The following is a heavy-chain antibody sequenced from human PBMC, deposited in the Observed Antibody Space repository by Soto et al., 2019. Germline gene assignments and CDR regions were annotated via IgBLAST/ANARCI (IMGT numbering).Heavy chain of an antibody. CDR1: GYSISSSNW. CDR2: IYYSGTN. CDR3: ARREIQGPIDY. J-gene: IGHJ4*02. V-gene: IGHV4-28*01. D-gene: IGHD1-26*01. Sequence: QVQLQESGPGLVKPSDTLSLTCAVSGYSISSSNWWGWLRQPPGKGLEWIGYIYYSGTNYYNPSLKSRDTMSVDTSKNQCSLKLTSVTAVDTAVYYCARREIQGPIDYWGQGTLVTVSS.